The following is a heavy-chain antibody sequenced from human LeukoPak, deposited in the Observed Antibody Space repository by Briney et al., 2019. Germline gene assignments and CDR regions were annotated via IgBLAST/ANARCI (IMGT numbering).Heavy chain of an antibody. Sequence: ASVKVSCKASGYTFTGYYMHWVRQAPGQGLEWMGWINPNSGGTNYAQKFQGRVTMTRDTSISTAYMELSRLRSDDTAVYYCTRDRGDTVIAAGWFDPWGQGTLVTVSS. CDR2: INPNSGGT. CDR3: TRDRGDTVIAAGWFDP. D-gene: IGHD3-10*01. CDR1: GYTFTGYY. V-gene: IGHV1-2*02. J-gene: IGHJ5*02.